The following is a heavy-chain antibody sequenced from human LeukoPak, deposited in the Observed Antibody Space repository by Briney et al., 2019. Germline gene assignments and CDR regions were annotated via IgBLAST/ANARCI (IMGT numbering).Heavy chain of an antibody. D-gene: IGHD4-23*01. CDR1: GFTFSDSW. CDR2: VKQDGSET. Sequence: GGSLRLSCIASGFTFSDSWMSWVRQAPGKGLESVANVKQDGSETYYVDSVKGRFTISRDNARNSVHLQMDSLRVEDTAIYYCAKGRVNMDVWGKGTTVTVSS. J-gene: IGHJ6*03. CDR3: AKGRVNMDV. V-gene: IGHV3-7*01.